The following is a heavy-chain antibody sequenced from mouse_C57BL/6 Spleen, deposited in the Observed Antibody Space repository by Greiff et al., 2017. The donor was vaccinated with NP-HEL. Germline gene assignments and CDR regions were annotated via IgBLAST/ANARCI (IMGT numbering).Heavy chain of an antibody. D-gene: IGHD2-2*01. CDR1: GYTFTSYT. J-gene: IGHJ2*01. Sequence: QVQLKQSGAELARPGASVKMSCKASGYTFTSYTMHWVKQRPGQGLEWIGYINPSSGYTKYNQKFKDKATLTADKSSSTAYMQLSSLTSEDSAVYYCGYGYDDVNYWGQGTTLTVSS. CDR2: INPSSGYT. V-gene: IGHV1-4*01. CDR3: GYGYDDVNY.